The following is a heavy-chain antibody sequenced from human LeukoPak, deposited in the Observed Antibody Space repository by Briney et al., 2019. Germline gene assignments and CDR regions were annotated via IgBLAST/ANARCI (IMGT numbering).Heavy chain of an antibody. CDR2: VYYTGST. J-gene: IGHJ4*02. CDR3: ATSSDTASAY. V-gene: IGHV4-59*08. Sequence: SETLSLTCTVSGGSISSYYWSWVRQPPGKGLEWIGYVYYTGSTNYNPSLKSRVTISIDTSKNQFSLKLSSVTAPDTAVYYCATSSDTASAYWGQGTLVTVFS. CDR1: GGSISSYY. D-gene: IGHD5-18*01.